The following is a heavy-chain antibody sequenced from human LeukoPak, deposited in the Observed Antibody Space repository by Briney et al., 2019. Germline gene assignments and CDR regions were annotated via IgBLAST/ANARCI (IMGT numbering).Heavy chain of an antibody. V-gene: IGHV3-11*04. D-gene: IGHD5-18*01. J-gene: IGHJ4*02. CDR1: GFIFSDYS. Sequence: GGSLRLSCSASGFIFSDYSMHWVRQAPGKGLEWVSCISTSGNTIYYADSLKGRFTVSRDNARNSLYLQVDSLRAEDTAIYYCARDGPGYSFDYWGQGTLVTVSS. CDR3: ARDGPGYSFDY. CDR2: ISTSGNTI.